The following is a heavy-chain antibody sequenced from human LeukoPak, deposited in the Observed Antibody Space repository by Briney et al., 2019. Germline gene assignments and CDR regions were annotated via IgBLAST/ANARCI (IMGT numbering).Heavy chain of an antibody. CDR2: IYTSGST. J-gene: IGHJ3*02. Sequence: SQTLSLTCTVSGGSISSGSYYWSWIRQPAGKGLEWIGRIYTSGSTNYNPSLKSRVTMSVDTSKNQFSLKLSSVTAADTAVYYGARDLPLSISSDACDIWPQGTM. D-gene: IGHD1-14*01. V-gene: IGHV4-61*02. CDR1: GGSISSGSYY. CDR3: ARDLPLSISSDACDI.